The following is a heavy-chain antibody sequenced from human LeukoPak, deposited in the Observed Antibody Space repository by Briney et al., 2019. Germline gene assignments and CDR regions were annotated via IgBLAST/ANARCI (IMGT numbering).Heavy chain of an antibody. Sequence: PGGSLRLSCAASGFTVSSNYMSWVRQAPGKGLEGVSVIYSGGSTYYADSVKGRFTISRDNSKNTLYLQMNSLRAEDTAVYYCARMSMVRGVINDYWGQGTLVTVSS. CDR3: ARMSMVRGVINDY. CDR2: IYSGGST. D-gene: IGHD3-10*01. V-gene: IGHV3-53*01. J-gene: IGHJ4*02. CDR1: GFTVSSNY.